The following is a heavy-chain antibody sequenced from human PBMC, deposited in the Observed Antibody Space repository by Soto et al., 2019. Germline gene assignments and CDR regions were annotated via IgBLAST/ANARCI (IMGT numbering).Heavy chain of an antibody. D-gene: IGHD2-2*01. CDR2: VNPNSGDT. CDR1: GYTFTSYD. V-gene: IGHV1-8*01. J-gene: IGHJ4*02. CDR3: ARVPSNFASTTCHCDY. Sequence: ASVKVSCKASGYTFTSYDINWVRQATGQGLEWMGWVNPNSGDTGYAQKFQGRVTMTRDTSINTAYMEVSSLRSEDTAVYYCARVPSNFASTTCHCDYWGQGTLVTVSS.